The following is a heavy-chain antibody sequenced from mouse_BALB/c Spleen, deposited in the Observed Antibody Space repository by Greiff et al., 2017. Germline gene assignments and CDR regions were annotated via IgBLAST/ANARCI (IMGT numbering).Heavy chain of an antibody. J-gene: IGHJ2*01. Sequence: ESGPGLVKPSQSLSLTCTVTGYSITSDYAWNWIRQFPGNKLEWMGYISYSGSTSYNPSLKSRISITRDTSKNQFFLQLNSVTTEDTATYYCARGLFDYWGQGTTLTVSS. CDR3: ARGLFDY. V-gene: IGHV3-2*02. CDR1: GYSITSDYA. CDR2: ISYSGST.